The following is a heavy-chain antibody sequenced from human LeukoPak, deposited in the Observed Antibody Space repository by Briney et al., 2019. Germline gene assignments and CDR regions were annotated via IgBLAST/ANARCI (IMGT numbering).Heavy chain of an antibody. D-gene: IGHD1-7*01. CDR2: ISDTARTK. V-gene: IGHV3-11*04. Sequence: PGGSLRLSCAASGFTFSDYYMIWIPQTPGKALEWVSYISDTARTKSYADSVKGRFTISRDNAKNSLYLQMNSLRVEDTAVYYCAGVNYWNYPFWGQGTLVTVSS. CDR1: GFTFSDYY. J-gene: IGHJ4*02. CDR3: AGVNYWNYPF.